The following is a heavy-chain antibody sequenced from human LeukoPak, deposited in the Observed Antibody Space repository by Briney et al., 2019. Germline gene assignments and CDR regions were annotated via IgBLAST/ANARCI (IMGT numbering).Heavy chain of an antibody. V-gene: IGHV1-8*01. CDR2: MNANRGNP. J-gene: IGHJ6*04. Sequence: ASVSVSCKASLYTFTSYEIYWVRQAPCGGVEWMGWMNANRGNPDYAQTFQGTVTMTRNTSTSTPYMELSSLRSADTAVYYCARGLSRGGDYENYYYYGMDVWGEGTTVTVSS. CDR1: LYTFTSYE. CDR3: ARGLSRGGDYENYYYYGMDV. D-gene: IGHD4-17*01.